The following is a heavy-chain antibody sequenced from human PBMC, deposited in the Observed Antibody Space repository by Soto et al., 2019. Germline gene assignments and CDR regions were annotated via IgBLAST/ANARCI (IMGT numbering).Heavy chain of an antibody. J-gene: IGHJ4*02. CDR1: GGSISSGGYY. Sequence: QVQLQESGPGLVKPSQTLSLTCTVSGGSISSGGYYWSWIRQHPGKGLEWIVNIYYSGSTYYNQSLRGRVTISVDTSMNHFSLKLRHMTAADKAVYYCARYFGVAAAGPFDYWGQGTLVTVSS. CDR2: IYYSGST. CDR3: ARYFGVAAAGPFDY. V-gene: IGHV4-31*03. D-gene: IGHD6-13*01.